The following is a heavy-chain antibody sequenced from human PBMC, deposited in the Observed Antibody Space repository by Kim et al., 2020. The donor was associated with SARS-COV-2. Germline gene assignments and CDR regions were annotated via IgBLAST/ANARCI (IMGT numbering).Heavy chain of an antibody. D-gene: IGHD3-10*01. V-gene: IGHV4-34*01. CDR2: INHSGST. CDR1: GGSFSGYY. CDR3: ARTLWFGELSRYYYYGMDV. J-gene: IGHJ6*02. Sequence: SETLSLTCAVYGGSFSGYYWSWIRQPPGKGLEWIGEINHSGSTNYNPSLKSRVTISVDTSKNQFSLKLSSVTAADTAVYYCARTLWFGELSRYYYYGMDVWGQGTTVTVSS.